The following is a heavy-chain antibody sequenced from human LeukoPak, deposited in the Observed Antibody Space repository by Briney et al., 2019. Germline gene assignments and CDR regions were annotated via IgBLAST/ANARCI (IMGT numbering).Heavy chain of an antibody. CDR1: GFTFSSYW. CDR2: IKQDGSEK. D-gene: IGHD2-15*01. CDR3: ARGGYCSGGSCRLPRYFDL. V-gene: IGHV3-7*01. J-gene: IGHJ2*01. Sequence: GGSLRLSCAASGFTFSSYWMSWVRQAPGKGLEWVANIKQDGSEKYYVDSVKGRFTMSRDNAKNSLYLQMNSLRAEDTAVYYCARGGYCSGGSCRLPRYFDLWGRGTLVTVSS.